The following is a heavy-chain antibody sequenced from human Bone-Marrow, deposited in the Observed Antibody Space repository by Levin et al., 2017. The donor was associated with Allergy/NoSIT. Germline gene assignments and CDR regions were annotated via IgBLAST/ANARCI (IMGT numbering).Heavy chain of an antibody. CDR3: VKDYPFPDNMSFFDD. J-gene: IGHJ4*02. CDR1: GFTFSTFA. D-gene: IGHD2/OR15-2a*01. Sequence: GGSLRLSCTASGFTFSTFAMSWVRQAPGKGLEWVSGIRGSGDETYYADSVKGRVTISRDNSKNTVHLQMDSLKAEETAIFYCVKDYPFPDNMSFFDDWGQGTLVTVSS. CDR2: IRGSGDET. V-gene: IGHV3-23*01.